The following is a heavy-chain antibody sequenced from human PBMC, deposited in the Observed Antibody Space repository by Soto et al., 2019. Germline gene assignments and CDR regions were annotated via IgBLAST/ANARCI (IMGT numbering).Heavy chain of an antibody. V-gene: IGHV3-7*03. D-gene: IGHD3-16*01. CDR3: ARRTSHYNYVHVWY. CDR1: GFTFSSYW. Sequence: EVKLVESGGGLVQPGGSLRLSCAASGFTFSSYWMSWVRQAPGKALECVANIKQDGRESYYVDSVKGRFIISRDNANSALYLQMDSLGAEDTAVYYCARRTSHYNYVHVWYWGQGTHVIVSS. J-gene: IGHJ4*02. CDR2: IKQDGRES.